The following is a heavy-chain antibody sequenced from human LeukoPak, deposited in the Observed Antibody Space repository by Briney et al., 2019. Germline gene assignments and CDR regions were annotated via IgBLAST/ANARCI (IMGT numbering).Heavy chain of an antibody. D-gene: IGHD5-24*01. J-gene: IGHJ4*02. CDR2: IRYDGSNK. V-gene: IGHV3-30*02. CDR3: AKDTMAAAYYFDY. CDR1: GFTFSSYG. Sequence: PGGSLRLSCAASGFTFSSYGMHWVRLAPGKGLEWVAFIRYDGSNKYYADSVKGRLTISRDNSKNTLYLQMNSLRAEDTAVYYCAKDTMAAAYYFDYWGQGTLVTVSS.